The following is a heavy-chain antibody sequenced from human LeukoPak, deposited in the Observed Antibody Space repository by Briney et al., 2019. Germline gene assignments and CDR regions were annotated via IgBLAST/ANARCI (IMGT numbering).Heavy chain of an antibody. V-gene: IGHV1-69*05. J-gene: IGHJ5*02. CDR2: IIPIFGTA. CDR1: GGIFSSYA. D-gene: IGHD5-12*01. Sequence: VASVKVSCKASGGIFSSYAISWVRQAPGQGLEWMGGIIPIFGTANYAQKFQGRVTITTDESTSTAYMELSSLRSEDTAVYYCARDADSGYDLWFDPWGQGTLVTVSS. CDR3: ARDADSGYDLWFDP.